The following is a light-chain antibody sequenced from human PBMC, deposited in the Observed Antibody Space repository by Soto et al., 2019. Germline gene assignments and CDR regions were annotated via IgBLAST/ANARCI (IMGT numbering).Light chain of an antibody. CDR3: GTWDSSLSLYV. CDR1: SSNIGNNY. Sequence: QSVLTRPPSVSAAPGQKVTISCSGSSSNIGNNYVSWYQQLPGTAPNLLIYENNKRPSGIPDRFSGSKSGTSATLGITGLQTGDEADYYCGTWDSSLSLYVFGTGTKVTVL. J-gene: IGLJ1*01. V-gene: IGLV1-51*02. CDR2: ENN.